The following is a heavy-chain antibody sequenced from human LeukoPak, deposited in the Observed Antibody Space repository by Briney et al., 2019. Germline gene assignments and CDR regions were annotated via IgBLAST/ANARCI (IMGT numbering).Heavy chain of an antibody. CDR3: ARAHSTADY. V-gene: IGHV4-38-2*02. Sequence: SETLSLTCTVSGCSISSGYYWGWIRQPPGKGLEWIGSIYHSGSTYYNPSLKSRVTISVDTSKNQFSLKLSSVTAADTAVYYCARAHSTADYWGQGTLVTVSS. CDR1: GCSISSGYY. J-gene: IGHJ4*02. CDR2: IYHSGST. D-gene: IGHD6-13*01.